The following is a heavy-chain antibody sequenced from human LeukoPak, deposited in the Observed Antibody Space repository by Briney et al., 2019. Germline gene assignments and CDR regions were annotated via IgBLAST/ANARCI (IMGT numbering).Heavy chain of an antibody. CDR1: GGSFSGYY. D-gene: IGHD6-19*01. V-gene: IGHV4-34*01. J-gene: IGHJ5*02. CDR2: INHSGST. Sequence: SETLSLTCAVYGGSFSGYYWSWIRQPPGKGLEWIGEINHSGSTNYNPSLKSRVTISVDTSKNQFSLKLSSVTAADTAVYYCARGLRRLGYNWFDPWGHGTLVTVSS. CDR3: ARGLRRLGYNWFDP.